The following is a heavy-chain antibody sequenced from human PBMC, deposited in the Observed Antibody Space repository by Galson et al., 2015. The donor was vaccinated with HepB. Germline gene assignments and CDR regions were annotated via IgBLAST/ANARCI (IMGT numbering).Heavy chain of an antibody. CDR1: GFAFNIYT. V-gene: IGHV3-30-3*01. Sequence: SLRLSCAASGFAFNIYTMHWVRQAPGKGLDWVAVISYDGNHKFYSDSVKGRFTISRDNPRNTYYLEMNNLRPDDTAVYYCARPLAGLAADGHYFDTWGQGTLVTVSS. D-gene: IGHD6-13*01. CDR3: ARPLAGLAADGHYFDT. CDR2: ISYDGNHK. J-gene: IGHJ4*02.